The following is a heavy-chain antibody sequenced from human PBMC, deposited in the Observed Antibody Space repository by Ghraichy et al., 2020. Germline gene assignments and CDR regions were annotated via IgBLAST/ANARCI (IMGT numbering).Heavy chain of an antibody. Sequence: SETLSLTCNVFGGSFSVYFWNWIRQPPGKGLEYIGEINHSGSTNYNPSLKSRVTISIDTSKNQFSLRLNSVTAADTAIYYCARVRDYYDSSGYNSGWYVDLWGRGTLVTVSS. V-gene: IGHV4-34*01. D-gene: IGHD3-22*01. CDR3: ARVRDYYDSSGYNSGWYVDL. J-gene: IGHJ2*01. CDR1: GGSFSVYF. CDR2: INHSGST.